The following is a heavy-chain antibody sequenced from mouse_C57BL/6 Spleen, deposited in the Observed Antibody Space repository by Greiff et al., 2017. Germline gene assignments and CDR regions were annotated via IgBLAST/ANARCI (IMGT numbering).Heavy chain of an antibody. CDR2: IYPSDSET. D-gene: IGHD2-5*01. Sequence: VQLQQPGAELVRPGSSVKLSCKASGYTFTSYWMDWVKQRPGQGLEWIGNIYPSDSETHYNQKFKDKATLTVDKSSSTAYMQLSSLTSEDSAVYYCARGTYYSNYEGFAYWGQGTLVTVSA. CDR3: ARGTYYSNYEGFAY. V-gene: IGHV1-61*01. CDR1: GYTFTSYW. J-gene: IGHJ3*01.